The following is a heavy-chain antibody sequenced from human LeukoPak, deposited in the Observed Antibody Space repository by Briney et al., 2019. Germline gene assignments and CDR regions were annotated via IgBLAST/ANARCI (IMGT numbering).Heavy chain of an antibody. J-gene: IGHJ2*01. CDR1: GGSTSSDY. CDR3: ARLRLGAYFDL. V-gene: IGHV4-59*08. CDR2: VYNSGDT. Sequence: SETLSLTCTVSGGSTSSDYWSWIRQSPGKGLEWVGYVYNSGDTGKNPSLKSRVTILLDTSKNQCSLKLTSVSAADTAVYYCARLRLGAYFDLWGRGTLVTVSS. D-gene: IGHD3-16*01.